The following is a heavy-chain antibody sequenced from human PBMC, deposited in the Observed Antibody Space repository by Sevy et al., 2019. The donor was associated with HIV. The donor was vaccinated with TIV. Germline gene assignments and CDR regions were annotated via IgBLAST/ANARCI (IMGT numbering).Heavy chain of an antibody. V-gene: IGHV1-2*02. J-gene: IGHJ4*02. D-gene: IGHD3-22*01. CDR2: INPNSGGT. Sequence: ASVKVSCKASGYTFTGYYMHWVRQAPGQGLEWMGWINPNSGGTNYAQKFQGRVTMTRDTSNSTAYMELSRLRSDDTAVYYCARDNYYDSSGPPDYWGQGTLVTVSS. CDR3: ARDNYYDSSGPPDY. CDR1: GYTFTGYY.